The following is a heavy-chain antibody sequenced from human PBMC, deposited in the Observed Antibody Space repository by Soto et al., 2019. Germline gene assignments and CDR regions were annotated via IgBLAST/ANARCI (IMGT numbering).Heavy chain of an antibody. Sequence: PGGSLRLPCAASGFTFSSYSMNCVRQAPGKGLEWVSYISSSSSTIYYADSVKGRFTISRDNAKNSLYLQMNSLRDEDTAVYYCAREGNTMVRGVIIIGYFDYWGQGTLVTVSS. CDR3: AREGNTMVRGVIIIGYFDY. CDR2: ISSSSSTI. CDR1: GFTFSSYS. D-gene: IGHD3-10*01. V-gene: IGHV3-48*02. J-gene: IGHJ4*02.